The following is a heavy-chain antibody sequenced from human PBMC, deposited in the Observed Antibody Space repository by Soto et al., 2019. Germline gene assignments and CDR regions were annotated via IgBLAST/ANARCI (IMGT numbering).Heavy chain of an antibody. D-gene: IGHD2-15*01. CDR3: ARLILLFDEDNWFDP. CDR1: GGSISSYY. V-gene: IGHV4-59*08. CDR2: IYYSGST. J-gene: IGHJ5*02. Sequence: SETLSLTCTVSGGSISSYYWSWIRQPPGKGLEWIGYIYYSGSTNYNPSLKSRVTISVDTSKNQFSLKLSSVTAADTAVYYCARLILLFDEDNWFDPWGQGTLVTVSS.